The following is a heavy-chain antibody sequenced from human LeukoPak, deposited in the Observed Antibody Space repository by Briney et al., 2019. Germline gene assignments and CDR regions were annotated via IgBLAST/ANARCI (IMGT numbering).Heavy chain of an antibody. V-gene: IGHV1-2*02. CDR2: INPNSGGT. Sequence: ASVTVSCKASGYTFTIYGISWVRQAPGQGLEWMGWINPNSGGTNYAQKFQGRVTMTRDTSISTAYMELSRLRSDDTAVYYCATAQDYYDILTGRFDYWGQGTLVTVSS. CDR3: ATAQDYYDILTGRFDY. J-gene: IGHJ4*02. CDR1: GYTFTIYG. D-gene: IGHD3-9*01.